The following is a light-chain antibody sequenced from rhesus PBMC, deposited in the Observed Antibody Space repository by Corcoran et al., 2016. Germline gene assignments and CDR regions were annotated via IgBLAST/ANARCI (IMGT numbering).Light chain of an antibody. CDR3: QQYNSRPLT. CDR1: QAISND. V-gene: IGKV1-25*01. J-gene: IGKJ4*01. CDR2: EAS. Sequence: DIQMAQSPSSLSASVGDRVTITCRASQAISNDLAWYQQNPGETPKLLIFEASYLQGGIPSRFSGSGSWTDFALTISSLQSEDFATYYCQQYNSRPLTFGGGTKVEIK.